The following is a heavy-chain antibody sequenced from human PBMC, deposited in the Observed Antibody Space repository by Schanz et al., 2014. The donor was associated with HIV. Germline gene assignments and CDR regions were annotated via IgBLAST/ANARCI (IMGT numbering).Heavy chain of an antibody. CDR1: GFTFRSYA. J-gene: IGHJ4*02. D-gene: IGHD2-15*01. CDR2: ITGSGVST. V-gene: IGHV3-23*01. Sequence: EVQLLEPGGGLVQPGGSLRLTCAASGFTFRSYAMTWVRQAPGKGLDWVSGITGSGVSTYYADSVKGRFTISRDNSKNTLYLQMNSLRAEDTAVYYCAKVVRFAMVTAPYYFDSWGQGTLVTVSS. CDR3: AKVVRFAMVTAPYYFDS.